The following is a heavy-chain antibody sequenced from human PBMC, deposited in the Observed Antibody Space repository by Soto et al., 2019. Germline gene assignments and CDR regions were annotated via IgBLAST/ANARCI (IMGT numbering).Heavy chain of an antibody. Sequence: SGPTLVNPTQTLRLTCTFSGFSLSTGGVGVGWIRQPPGEALEWLALIYWDDDKRYSPSLKSRLTITKDTSKNQVVLTMTNMDPVDTATEDGAHEGQNYYFDDWGQGTRVTVSS. V-gene: IGHV2-5*02. J-gene: IGHJ4*02. CDR1: GFSLSTGGVG. CDR2: IYWDDDK. CDR3: AHEGQNYYFDD.